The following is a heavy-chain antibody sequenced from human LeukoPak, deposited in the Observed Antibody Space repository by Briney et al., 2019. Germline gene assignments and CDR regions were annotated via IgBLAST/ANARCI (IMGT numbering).Heavy chain of an antibody. V-gene: IGHV4-34*01. CDR3: ARARIAARLNWDY. CDR2: INHSGST. J-gene: IGHJ4*02. CDR1: GGSFGGYY. Sequence: PSETLSLTCAVYGGSFGGYYWSWIRQPPGKGLEWNGEINHSGSTNYNPSLKSRVTISVDTSKNQFSLKLSSVTAADTAVYYCARARIAARLNWDYWGQGTLVTVSS. D-gene: IGHD6-6*01.